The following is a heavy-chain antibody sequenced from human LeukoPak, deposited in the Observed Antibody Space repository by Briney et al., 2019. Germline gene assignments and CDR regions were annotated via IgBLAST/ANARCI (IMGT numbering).Heavy chain of an antibody. CDR3: ARAVYDFWSGYYNWFDP. V-gene: IGHV1-3*01. CDR1: GYTFTSYA. CDR2: INVGNGNT. D-gene: IGHD3-3*01. Sequence: ASVKVSCKASGYTFTSYAIHWVRQAPGQRLEWMGWINVGNGNTKYSQMLQGRVTITRNTSISTAYMELSSLRSEDTAVYYCARAVYDFWSGYYNWFDPWGQGTLVTVSS. J-gene: IGHJ5*02.